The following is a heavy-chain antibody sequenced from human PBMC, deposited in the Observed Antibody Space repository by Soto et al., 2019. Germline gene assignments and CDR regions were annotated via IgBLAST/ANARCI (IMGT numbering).Heavy chain of an antibody. Sequence: EVQLVESGGDLVQPGGSLRLSCAASGFTFSSHWMHWVRRVPGKGLVWVSHINTDGGITGYADSVKGRFTISRDNAKNTLYLQMNGLSVEDIYVYSCTREAGYCSRTSCYRRAFDSWGQGTMVTVSS. J-gene: IGHJ3*02. CDR3: TREAGYCSRTSCYRRAFDS. CDR2: INTDGGIT. CDR1: GFTFSSHW. D-gene: IGHD2-2*01. V-gene: IGHV3-74*01.